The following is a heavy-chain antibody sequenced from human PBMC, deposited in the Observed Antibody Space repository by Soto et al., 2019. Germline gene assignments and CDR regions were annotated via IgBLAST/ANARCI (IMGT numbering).Heavy chain of an antibody. CDR1: GFTFRNYG. J-gene: IGHJ4*02. CDR3: AKDGAPPYCSGGNCHSQPGY. D-gene: IGHD2-15*01. Sequence: QVQLVESGGGVVQPGGSLRLSCTGSGFTFRNYGMYWVRQTPGKGLERVAVISFDGRNEYYADFGKGRFTISRDNSKNTLWLQMSSLRAEDTAVYYCAKDGAPPYCSGGNCHSQPGYWGQGTLVTVSS. V-gene: IGHV3-30*18. CDR2: ISFDGRNE.